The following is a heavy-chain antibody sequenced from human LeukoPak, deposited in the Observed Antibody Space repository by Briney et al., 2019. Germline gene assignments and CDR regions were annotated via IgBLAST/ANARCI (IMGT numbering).Heavy chain of an antibody. CDR3: ARAPGVADLRYYYMDV. V-gene: IGHV1-69*01. D-gene: IGHD3-3*01. Sequence: SVKVSCKASGGTFSDYAISWVRQAPGQGLEWMGGIIPIFGTANYAQKFQGRVTITADESTSTAYMELSSLRSEDTAVYYCARAPGVADLRYYYMDVWGKGTTVTVSS. CDR1: GGTFSDYA. J-gene: IGHJ6*03. CDR2: IIPIFGTA.